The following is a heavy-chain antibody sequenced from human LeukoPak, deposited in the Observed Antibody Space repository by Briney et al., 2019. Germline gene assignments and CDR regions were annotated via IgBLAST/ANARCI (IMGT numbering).Heavy chain of an antibody. V-gene: IGHV4-34*01. CDR2: INHSGST. CDR1: GGSFSGYY. Sequence: SETLSLTCAVYGGSFSGYYWSWIRQPPGKGLEWIGEINHSGSTNCNPSLKSRVTISVDTSKNQVSLKLSSVTAADTAVYYCARGGGGWYLDIWGQGTMVTVSS. J-gene: IGHJ3*02. D-gene: IGHD6-19*01. CDR3: ARGGGGWYLDI.